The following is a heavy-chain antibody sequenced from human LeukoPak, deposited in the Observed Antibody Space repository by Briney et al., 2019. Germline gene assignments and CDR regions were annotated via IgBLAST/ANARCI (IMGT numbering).Heavy chain of an antibody. Sequence: GGSLRLSCAASGFTFSSYAMSWVRQAPGKGLEWVSAISGSGGSTYYADSVKGRFAISRDNSKNTLYLHMNSLRAEDTAVYYCAKASGYSGKRSCFDSWGQGTLVTVSS. J-gene: IGHJ4*02. V-gene: IGHV3-23*01. CDR2: ISGSGGST. CDR3: AKASGYSGKRSCFDS. D-gene: IGHD5-12*01. CDR1: GFTFSSYA.